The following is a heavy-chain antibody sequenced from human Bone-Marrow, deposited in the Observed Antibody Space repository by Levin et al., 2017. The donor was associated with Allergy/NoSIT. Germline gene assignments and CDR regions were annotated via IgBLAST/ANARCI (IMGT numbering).Heavy chain of an antibody. J-gene: IGHJ5*02. CDR1: GYTFTGYY. Sequence: PVASVKVSCKASGYTFTGYYMHWVRQAPGQGLEWMGRINPYSGGTNYAQKFQGRVTMTRDTSISTASMELSRLRSDDTAVYYCARSAANDWFDPWGQGTLVTVSS. V-gene: IGHV1-2*06. CDR3: ARSAANDWFDP. CDR2: INPYSGGT. D-gene: IGHD6-13*01.